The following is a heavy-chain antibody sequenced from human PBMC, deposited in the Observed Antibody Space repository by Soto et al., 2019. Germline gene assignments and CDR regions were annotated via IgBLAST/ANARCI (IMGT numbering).Heavy chain of an antibody. CDR2: MNPNSGNT. Sequence: QVQLVQSGAEVKKPGASVKVSCKASGYTFTSYDMNWVRQATGQGLEWMGWMNPNSGNTGYAQKFQXXVXMXKNTAINTAYMELSSLSSEDTAVYYCAIVGARPPDYWGQGTLVTVSS. V-gene: IGHV1-8*02. CDR1: GYTFTSYD. CDR3: AIVGARPPDY. D-gene: IGHD1-26*01. J-gene: IGHJ4*02.